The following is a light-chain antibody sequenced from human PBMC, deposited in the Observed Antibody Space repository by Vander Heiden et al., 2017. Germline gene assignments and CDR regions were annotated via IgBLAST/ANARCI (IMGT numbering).Light chain of an antibody. CDR3: QSYDSSLSGPVV. V-gene: IGLV1-40*01. CDR1: SSNIGAGYD. CDR2: GNS. Sequence: QPVLTQPPSVSGAPGQRVPLYCTGSSSNIGAGYDVHWYQQLPGTAPKLLIYGNSNRPSGVPDRFSGSKSGTSASLAITGLQAEDEADYYCQSYDSSLSGPVVFGGGTKLTVL. J-gene: IGLJ2*01.